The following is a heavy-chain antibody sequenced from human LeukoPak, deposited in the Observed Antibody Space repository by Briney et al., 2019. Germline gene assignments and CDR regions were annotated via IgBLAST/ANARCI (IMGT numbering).Heavy chain of an antibody. J-gene: IGHJ3*02. D-gene: IGHD4-23*01. Sequence: SETLSLTCTVSGGSISSSSYYWGWFRQPPGKGLEWIGSIYYSGSTYYNPSLKSRVTISVDTSKNQFSLKLSSDCAGGLATVVTPEAFDIWGQGTMVTVSS. CDR3: PEAFDI. CDR2: IYYSGST. CDR1: GGSISSSSYY. V-gene: IGHV4-39*01.